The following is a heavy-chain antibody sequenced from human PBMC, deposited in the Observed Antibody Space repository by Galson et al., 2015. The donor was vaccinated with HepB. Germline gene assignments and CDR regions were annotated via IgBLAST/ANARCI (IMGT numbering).Heavy chain of an antibody. CDR1: GYLFTTYY. J-gene: IGHJ5*02. CDR2: INPSGGAT. V-gene: IGHV1-46*01. CDR3: ARGSLLLRWIDN. Sequence: SVKASCKASGYLFTTYYVHWVRQAPGQGLEWMGIINPSGGATTYAQKFQDRVTLTHDTSATAVHMELRSLTSDDTAMYYCARGSLLLRWIDNWGQGTLVTVAS.